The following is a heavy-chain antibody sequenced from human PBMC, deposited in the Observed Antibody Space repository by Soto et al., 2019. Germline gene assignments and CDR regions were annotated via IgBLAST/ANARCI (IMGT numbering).Heavy chain of an antibody. CDR1: GYSFTSYW. CDR3: VRLYYGSGKDGFRMAV. Sequence: GESLKISCKGSGYSFTSYWIGWVRQMPGKGLEWMGIIYPADSDTRYSPSFQGQVTISSDKSISTAYLQWSSPKASDTAMYYCVRLYYGSGKDGFRMAVWGQGTTVTVSS. V-gene: IGHV5-51*01. CDR2: IYPADSDT. J-gene: IGHJ6*01. D-gene: IGHD3-10*01.